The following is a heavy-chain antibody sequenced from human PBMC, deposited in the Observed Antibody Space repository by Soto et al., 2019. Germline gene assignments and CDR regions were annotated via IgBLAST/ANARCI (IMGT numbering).Heavy chain of an antibody. D-gene: IGHD2-15*01. Sequence: ASVKVSCKASGYTFTSYAMHWVRQAPGQRLEWMGWINAGNGNTKYSQKFQGRVTITTDTSASTAYMELSSLRSEDTAVYYCARGFRVAATRWWFDPWGQGTLVTVPQ. V-gene: IGHV1-3*01. CDR2: INAGNGNT. CDR1: GYTFTSYA. J-gene: IGHJ5*02. CDR3: ARGFRVAATRWWFDP.